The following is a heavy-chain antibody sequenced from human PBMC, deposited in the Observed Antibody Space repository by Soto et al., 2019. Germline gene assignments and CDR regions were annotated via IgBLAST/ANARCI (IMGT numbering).Heavy chain of an antibody. D-gene: IGHD3-3*01. CDR3: AKVWGDYDFWSGYPYYGMDV. Sequence: QVQLVESGGGVVQPGRSLRLSCAASGFTFSSYGMHWVRQAPGKGLEWVAVISYDGSNKYYADSVKGRFTISRDNSKNTLYLQMNSLRAEDTAVYYCAKVWGDYDFWSGYPYYGMDVWGQGTTVTVSS. V-gene: IGHV3-30*18. CDR2: ISYDGSNK. J-gene: IGHJ6*02. CDR1: GFTFSSYG.